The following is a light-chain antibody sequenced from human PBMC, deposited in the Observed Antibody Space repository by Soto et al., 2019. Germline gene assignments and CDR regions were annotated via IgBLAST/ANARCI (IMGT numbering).Light chain of an antibody. V-gene: IGKV1-5*01. J-gene: IGKJ1*01. CDR2: DVS. CDR1: QTIAKS. Sequence: DMQMTQSPSSLSASVGDTICITCRSFQTIAKSLNWYQQRPGKAPKLLIYDVSSLESGVPSRFSGSGSGTEFTLTISSLQPDDFATYYCQQCNTFWTFGQGTKVDIK. CDR3: QQCNTFWT.